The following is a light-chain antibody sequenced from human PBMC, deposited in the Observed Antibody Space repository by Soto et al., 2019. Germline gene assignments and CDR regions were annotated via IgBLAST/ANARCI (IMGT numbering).Light chain of an antibody. CDR1: ASDVGGYNF. Sequence: QSALTQPASVSGSPGQSITISCTGTASDVGGYNFVPWYQQHPANAPKLMIYEVSHRPPWVSYRFSGSKSANTAFLTISGLQAEDEADYYCSSYNSTDTYVFGTGTKVTVL. CDR3: SSYNSTDTYV. V-gene: IGLV2-14*01. J-gene: IGLJ1*01. CDR2: EVS.